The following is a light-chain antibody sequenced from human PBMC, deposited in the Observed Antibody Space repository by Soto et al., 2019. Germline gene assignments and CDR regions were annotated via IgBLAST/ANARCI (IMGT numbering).Light chain of an antibody. CDR1: QSVSRN. J-gene: IGKJ1*01. V-gene: IGKV3D-15*01. CDR2: DAS. Sequence: EIVMTPSPATMSVSPGERATLYCRASQSVSRNLAWYQQKPGQAPRLLIYDASTRATGTPARFSGSGSGTKFTLTINRLEPADFAVYYCQHYGSSGTFGQGTKVDIK. CDR3: QHYGSSGT.